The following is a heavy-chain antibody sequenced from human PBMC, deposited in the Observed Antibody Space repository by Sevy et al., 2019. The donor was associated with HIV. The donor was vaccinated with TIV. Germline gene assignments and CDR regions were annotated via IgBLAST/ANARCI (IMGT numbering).Heavy chain of an antibody. Sequence: GGSLRLSCAASGFTFSSHAMHWVHQAPGKGLEWVAAISYDGSSKYYADSVKGRFTISRDDSKNTLYLQMISLRAGDTAVYYCSRDGGYSVNFLPSGYWGQGTLVTVSS. D-gene: IGHD3-10*02. J-gene: IGHJ4*02. CDR1: GFTFSSHA. V-gene: IGHV3-30-3*01. CDR3: SRDGGYSVNFLPSGY. CDR2: ISYDGSSK.